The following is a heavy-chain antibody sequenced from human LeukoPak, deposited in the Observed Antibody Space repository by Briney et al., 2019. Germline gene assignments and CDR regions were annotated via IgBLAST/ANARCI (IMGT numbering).Heavy chain of an antibody. CDR3: ARDKYYDRYFDS. CDR2: IKQDGSEK. D-gene: IGHD3-22*01. J-gene: IGHJ4*02. CDR1: GVTFNSNW. Sequence: GGSLRLSCAASGVTFNSNWMSWVRQAPGKGLEWVANIKQDGSEKYYADSVKGRFTISRDNTKNSLSLQMSSLRVEDTAVYYCARDKYYDRYFDSWGQGTLVTVSS. V-gene: IGHV3-7*01.